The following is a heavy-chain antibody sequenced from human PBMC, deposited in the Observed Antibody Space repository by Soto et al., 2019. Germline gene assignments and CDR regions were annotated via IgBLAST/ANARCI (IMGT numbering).Heavy chain of an antibody. CDR3: ARTYYQWEALHYFDF. CDR1: GGTFSRYG. J-gene: IGHJ4*02. CDR2: IIPIFGTT. V-gene: IGHV1-69*01. D-gene: IGHD1-26*01. Sequence: QVQLVQSGAEVKKPGSSVTVSCTASGGTFSRYGFTWVRQAPGQGFQWMGGIIPIFGTTHYEQNFQGRLSITADESTSTVYMELSSLRSDDTAIYFCARTYYQWEALHYFDFWGQGTLVTVSS.